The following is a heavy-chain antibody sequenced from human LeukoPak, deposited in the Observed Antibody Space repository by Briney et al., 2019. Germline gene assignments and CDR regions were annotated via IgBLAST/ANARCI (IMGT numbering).Heavy chain of an antibody. J-gene: IGHJ4*02. V-gene: IGHV3-30*12. CDR3: ARDLWFDY. CDR1: GFTFSSYG. Sequence: GGSLRLSCAASGFTFSSYGMHWVRQAPGKGLEWVAVISYDGSNKYYADSVKGRFTISRDNLKNTLYLQMNSLRAEDTAVYYCARDLWFDYWGQGSLVTVSS. CDR2: ISYDGSNK. D-gene: IGHD2/OR15-2a*01.